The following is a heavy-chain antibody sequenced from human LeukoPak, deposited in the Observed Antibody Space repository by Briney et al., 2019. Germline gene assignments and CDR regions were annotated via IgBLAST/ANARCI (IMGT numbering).Heavy chain of an antibody. Sequence: ASVKVFCKASGYTFTSYYMHWVRQAPGQGLEWMGIINPSGGSTSYAQKFQGRVTMTRDMSTSTVYMELSSLRSEDTAVYYCAGGRTDIVVVPATLRNYYFDYWGQGTLVTVSS. V-gene: IGHV1-46*01. CDR2: INPSGGST. D-gene: IGHD2-2*01. CDR1: GYTFTSYY. J-gene: IGHJ4*02. CDR3: AGGRTDIVVVPATLRNYYFDY.